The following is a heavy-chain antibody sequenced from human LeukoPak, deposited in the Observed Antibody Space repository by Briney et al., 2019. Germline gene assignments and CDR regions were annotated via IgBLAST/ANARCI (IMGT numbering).Heavy chain of an antibody. D-gene: IGHD2-2*01. Sequence: ASVKVSCKASGYTFTSYYMHWVRQAPGQGLEWKGIINPSGGSTSYAQKFQGRVTMTRDTSTSTVYMELSSLRSEDTAVYYCAALLVVPAANMDEDAFDIWGQGTMVTVFS. V-gene: IGHV1-46*01. CDR2: INPSGGST. CDR3: AALLVVPAANMDEDAFDI. CDR1: GYTFTSYY. J-gene: IGHJ3*02.